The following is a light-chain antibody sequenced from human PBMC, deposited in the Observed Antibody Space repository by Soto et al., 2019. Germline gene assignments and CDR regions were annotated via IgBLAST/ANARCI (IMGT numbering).Light chain of an antibody. J-gene: IGKJ2*01. Sequence: EIVMTQSPATLSVSPGERATLSCRASQSVSSNLAWYQQKPGQAPRLLIYGASTRATGIPARFSGSGSGTEXXLXIXSLXXXXFAVYYCQQYNNWPPYTFGQGTKLEIK. CDR2: GAS. CDR3: QQYNNWPPYT. V-gene: IGKV3-15*01. CDR1: QSVSSN.